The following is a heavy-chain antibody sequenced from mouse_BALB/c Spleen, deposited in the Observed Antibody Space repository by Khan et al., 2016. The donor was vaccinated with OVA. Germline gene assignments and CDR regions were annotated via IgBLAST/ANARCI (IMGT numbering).Heavy chain of an antibody. V-gene: IGHV1-7*01. J-gene: IGHJ3*01. Sequence: QVQLKQSGAELAKPGASVKMSCKASGYTFTNYWMHWVKQRPGQGLEWIGYINPSTDYTEYNQKFKDKATLTADKSSSTAYMQLTSLTSDDSSLYYCVNHGSSSAWFTYWGQGTLFTVSA. CDR2: INPSTDYT. CDR1: GYTFTNYW. CDR3: VNHGSSSAWFTY. D-gene: IGHD1-1*01.